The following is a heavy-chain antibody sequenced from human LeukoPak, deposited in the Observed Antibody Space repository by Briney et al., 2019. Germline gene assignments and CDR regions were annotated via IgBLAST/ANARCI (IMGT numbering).Heavy chain of an antibody. Sequence: SETLSLTCAVSGGSISSSNWWSWVRQPPGKGLEWIGEIYHSGSTNYNPSLKSRVTISVDKSKNQFSLKLSSVTAADTAVYYFARRYGSRSYYYYDMGVWGKGTTVSVS. D-gene: IGHD3-10*01. CDR3: ARRYGSRSYYYYDMGV. CDR1: GGSISSSNW. CDR2: IYHSGST. V-gene: IGHV4-4*02. J-gene: IGHJ6*03.